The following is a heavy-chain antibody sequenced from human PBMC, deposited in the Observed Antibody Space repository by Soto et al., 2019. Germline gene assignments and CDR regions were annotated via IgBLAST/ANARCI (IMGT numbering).Heavy chain of an antibody. CDR2: ISSSSSYR. Sequence: PGGSLRLSCAASGFTFSTYTMNWVRQAPGKGLEWVSSISSSSSYRYYTDSVKGRFTISRDNAKNSLYLQMNSLRAEDTAVYYCARASLGAYSSSWYYFDYWGQGTLVTVSS. CDR1: GFTFSTYT. CDR3: ARASLGAYSSSWYYFDY. J-gene: IGHJ4*02. V-gene: IGHV3-21*04. D-gene: IGHD6-13*01.